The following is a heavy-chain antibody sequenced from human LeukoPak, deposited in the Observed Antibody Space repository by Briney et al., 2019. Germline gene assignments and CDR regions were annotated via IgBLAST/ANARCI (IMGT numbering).Heavy chain of an antibody. CDR1: GFTFSSYR. J-gene: IGHJ4*02. CDR3: ARSRGATGAFGY. Sequence: PGGSLRLSCAASGFTFSSYRMSWVRQAPGKGLEWVANIKQDGSEKYYVDSVKGRFTISRDNAKNSLYLQMNSLRAEDTAVYYCARSRGATGAFGYWGQGTLVTVSS. CDR2: IKQDGSEK. D-gene: IGHD3-16*01. V-gene: IGHV3-7*01.